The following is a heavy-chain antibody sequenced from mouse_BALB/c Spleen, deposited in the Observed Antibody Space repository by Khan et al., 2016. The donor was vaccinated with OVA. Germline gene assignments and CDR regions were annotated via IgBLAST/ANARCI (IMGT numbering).Heavy chain of an antibody. J-gene: IGHJ3*01. Sequence: EVKLLESGPGLVKPSQSLSLTCTVTGYSITSEYTRYWIRQFPGNKLEWMGFIRYSGNTKYNPYLKSRTSITRDTSKNQFFLQLNSVTSEDTATYYGARKDYYDYDPFPYWGQGTLVTVSA. V-gene: IGHV3-2*02. CDR1: GYSITSEYT. CDR2: IRYSGNT. D-gene: IGHD2-4*01. CDR3: ARKDYYDYDPFPY.